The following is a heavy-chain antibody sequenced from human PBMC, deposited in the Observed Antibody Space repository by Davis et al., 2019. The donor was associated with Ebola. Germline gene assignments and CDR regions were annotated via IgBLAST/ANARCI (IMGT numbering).Heavy chain of an antibody. CDR1: GYTLTELS. V-gene: IGHV1-24*01. CDR3: ARGRALFDY. D-gene: IGHD3-10*01. CDR2: FDPEDGET. J-gene: IGHJ4*02. Sequence: ASAKVSCKVSGYTLTELSMHWVRQAPGKGLEWMGGFDPEDGETIYAQKFQGRVTMTRNTSISTAYMELSSLRSEDTAVYYCARGRALFDYWGQGTLVTVSS.